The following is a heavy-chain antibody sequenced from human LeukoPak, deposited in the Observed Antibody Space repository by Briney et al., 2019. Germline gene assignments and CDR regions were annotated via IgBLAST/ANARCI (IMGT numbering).Heavy chain of an antibody. D-gene: IGHD5-12*01. Sequence: GGSLRLSCAVSGFTFDDYAMHWVRPVPGKGLEWVSGINWNSDSLGYAVRGRFTISRDNAKNSLYLQMNSLRVEDTALYYCVTNGGGDSGYGNFDYWGQGTLVTVSS. V-gene: IGHV3-9*01. CDR3: VTNGGGDSGYGNFDY. J-gene: IGHJ4*02. CDR1: GFTFDDYA. CDR2: INWNSDSL.